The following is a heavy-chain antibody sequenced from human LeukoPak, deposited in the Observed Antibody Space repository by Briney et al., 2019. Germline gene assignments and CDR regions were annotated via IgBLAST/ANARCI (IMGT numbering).Heavy chain of an antibody. CDR3: ARHRGLGFDY. CDR2: IYYSGST. CDR1: GGSISSYY. V-gene: IGHV4-59*08. Sequence: SETLSLTCTVSGGSISSYYWSWIRQPPGKGLEWIGYIYYSGSTNYNPSLKSRLTISVDTSKNQFSLKLRSVTAADTVVYYCARHRGLGFDYWGQGTLVTVSS. J-gene: IGHJ4*02.